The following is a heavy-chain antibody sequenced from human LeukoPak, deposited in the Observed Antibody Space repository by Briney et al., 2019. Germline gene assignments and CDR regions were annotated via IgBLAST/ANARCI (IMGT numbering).Heavy chain of an antibody. CDR1: GFSFSSYW. CDR3: IRDGLLWYGGAT. D-gene: IGHD2-21*01. Sequence: GGSLRLSCTASGFSFSSYWMHWVRQVPGKGLVWVSCLNSDGTRISYADSVKGRFTISRDNANNTLYLQMNSLRVEDTAVYYCIRDGLLWYGGATWGQGTRVTVSS. V-gene: IGHV3-74*01. CDR2: LNSDGTRI. J-gene: IGHJ3*01.